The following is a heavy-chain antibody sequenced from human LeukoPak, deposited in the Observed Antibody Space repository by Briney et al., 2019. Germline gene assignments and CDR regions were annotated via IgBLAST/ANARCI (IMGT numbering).Heavy chain of an antibody. CDR2: ISYDGSSK. J-gene: IGHJ4*02. Sequence: PGGSLRLSCAASGFTFSSYWMHWVRQAPGKGLEWVAIISYDGSSKYYADSVKGRFTISRDNSKNTLYLQMNSLGPEDTAMYYCAKVRVVFNWNYAYYFDYWGQGTLVTVSS. D-gene: IGHD1-7*01. V-gene: IGHV3-30*18. CDR1: GFTFSSYW. CDR3: AKVRVVFNWNYAYYFDY.